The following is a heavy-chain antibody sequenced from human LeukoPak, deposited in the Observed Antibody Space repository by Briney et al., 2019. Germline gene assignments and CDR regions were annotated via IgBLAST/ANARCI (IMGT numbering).Heavy chain of an antibody. J-gene: IGHJ5*02. D-gene: IGHD3-22*01. CDR1: GYTFTSYG. V-gene: IGHV1-69*04. CDR3: ASYDSSGYHLYNWFDP. Sequence: VASVKVSCKASGYTFTSYGISWVRQAPGQGLEWMGRIIPILGIANYAQKFQGRVTITADKSTSTAYMELSSLRSEDTAVYYCASYDSSGYHLYNWFDPWGQGTLVTVSS. CDR2: IIPILGIA.